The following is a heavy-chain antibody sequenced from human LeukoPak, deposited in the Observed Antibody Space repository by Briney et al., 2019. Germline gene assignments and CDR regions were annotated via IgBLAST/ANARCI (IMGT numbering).Heavy chain of an antibody. V-gene: IGHV4-34*01. J-gene: IGHJ6*02. CDR3: ARVRVLRYFDWSIIKAYYHYYYGMDV. CDR2: INHSGST. D-gene: IGHD3-9*01. Sequence: SETLSLTCAVYGGSFSGYYWSWIRQPPGKGLEWIGEINHSGSTNYNPSLKSRVTISVDTSKNQFSLKLSSVTAADTAVYYCARVRVLRYFDWSIIKAYYHYYYGMDVWGQGTTVTVSS. CDR1: GGSFSGYY.